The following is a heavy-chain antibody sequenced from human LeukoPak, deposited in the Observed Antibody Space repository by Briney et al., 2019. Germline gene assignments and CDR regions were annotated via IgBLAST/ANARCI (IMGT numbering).Heavy chain of an antibody. CDR2: IHYSGST. CDR3: ASNWGGDEYYFDY. Sequence: PSETLSLTCTVSGGSIRSSSYYWGWIRQPPGKGLEWIASIHYSGSTYYNPSLKSRVTISVDTSKNQFSLRLSSVTAADTAVYYCASNWGGDEYYFDYWGQGSLVTVSS. V-gene: IGHV4-39*01. J-gene: IGHJ4*02. CDR1: GGSIRSSSYY. D-gene: IGHD7-27*01.